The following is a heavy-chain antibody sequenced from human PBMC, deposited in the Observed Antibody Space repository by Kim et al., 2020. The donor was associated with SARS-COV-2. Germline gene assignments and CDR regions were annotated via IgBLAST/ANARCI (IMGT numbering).Heavy chain of an antibody. CDR2: INHSGST. CDR3: ARGDSWELQPRFDY. CDR1: GGSFSGYY. J-gene: IGHJ4*02. Sequence: SETLSLTCAVYGGSFSGYYWSWIRQPPGKGLEWIGEINHSGSTNYNPSLKSRVTISVDTSKNQFSLKLSSVTAADTAVYYCARGDSWELQPRFDYWGQGTLVTVSS. D-gene: IGHD1-26*01. V-gene: IGHV4-34*01.